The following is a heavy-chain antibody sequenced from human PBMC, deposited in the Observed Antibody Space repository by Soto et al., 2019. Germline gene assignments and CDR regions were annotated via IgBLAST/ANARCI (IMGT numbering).Heavy chain of an antibody. CDR3: SRGAYGGGDCPRGPLSTSYFDH. J-gene: IGHJ2*01. CDR2: ACYDGSNK. V-gene: IGHV3-30*04. Sequence: QVQLVEFGGGVVQPGRSLRLSCVASGFTFSDYAMHWVRQTPGKGLEWVAAACYDGSNKYYADFVKGRFTISRDNSKTKNSLQLKIISPEDRDLYDCSRGAYGGGDCPRGPLSTSYFDHWGRGTLVIVSS. CDR1: GFTFSDYA. D-gene: IGHD2-21*02.